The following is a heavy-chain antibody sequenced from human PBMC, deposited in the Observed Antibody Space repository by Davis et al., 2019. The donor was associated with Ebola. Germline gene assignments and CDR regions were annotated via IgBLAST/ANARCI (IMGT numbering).Heavy chain of an antibody. CDR1: GFTFSSYW. Sequence: GESLKISCAASGFTFSSYWMTWVRQAPGKGLEWVSSISISSAFIYYADSVKGRFTVSTDNAKNSLSLQMYSLRSAETAVYCGARDLLERFYYYGMDVWGQGTTVTVSS. V-gene: IGHV3-21*01. J-gene: IGHJ6*02. CDR2: ISISSAFI. D-gene: IGHD1-1*01. CDR3: ARDLLERFYYYGMDV.